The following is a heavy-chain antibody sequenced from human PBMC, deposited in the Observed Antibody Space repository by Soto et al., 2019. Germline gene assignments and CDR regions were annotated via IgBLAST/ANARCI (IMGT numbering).Heavy chain of an antibody. D-gene: IGHD4-17*01. CDR1: GFSLSTSGMC. J-gene: IGHJ4*02. CDR2: IDWDDDK. Sequence: SGPTLVNPTQTLTLTCTFSGFSLSTSGMCVSWIRQPPGKALEWLARIDWDDDKYYSTSLKTRLTISKDTSKNQVVLTMTNMDPVDTATYYCARIPGDDYGDHAYYFDDWGQGTLVTVSS. CDR3: ARIPGDDYGDHAYYFDD. V-gene: IGHV2-70*11.